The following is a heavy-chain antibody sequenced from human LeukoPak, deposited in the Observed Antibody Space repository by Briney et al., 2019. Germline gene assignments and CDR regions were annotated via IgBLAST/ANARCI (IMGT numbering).Heavy chain of an antibody. V-gene: IGHV4-59*01. CDR1: GGSIRSFY. J-gene: IGHJ4*02. CDR2: INYSGST. Sequence: SETLSLTCTVSGGSIRSFYWSWIRQPPGQGLEWIGYINYSGSTNYNPSLKSRVTLSVDTSKKQFALNLTSVTAADTAVYYCARAERRWLQSGFDSWGQGTLVTVSS. D-gene: IGHD5-24*01. CDR3: ARAERRWLQSGFDS.